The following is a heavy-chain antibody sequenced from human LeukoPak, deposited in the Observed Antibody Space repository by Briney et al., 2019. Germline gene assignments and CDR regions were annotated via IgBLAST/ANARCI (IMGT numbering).Heavy chain of an antibody. J-gene: IGHJ4*02. CDR2: ISTSGGT. V-gene: IGHV4-61*02. D-gene: IGHD6-13*01. CDR3: ARKIAAAGEGDYFDY. CDR1: GGSISRNSYY. Sequence: SETLSLTCSVSGGSISRNSYYWGWIRQPAGKGLEWVGRISTSGGTNYNPSLKSRVTISVDTSKNHFSLKLSSVTAADTAVYYCARKIAAAGEGDYFDYWGQGTLVTVSS.